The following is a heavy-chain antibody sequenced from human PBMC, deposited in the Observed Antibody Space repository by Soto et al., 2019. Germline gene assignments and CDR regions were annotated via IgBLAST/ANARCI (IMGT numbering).Heavy chain of an antibody. CDR2: TYYRSKWYN. CDR3: ARGRFNAFGI. Sequence: QVQLQQSGPGLVKPSQTLSLTCAISGDSVSSNSVAWNWIRQSASRGLEWLGRTYYRSKWYNDYGVTVKGRITINPDTSKNPFSLQLNSVTPEDTAVYYCARGRFNAFGIWGQGTMVTVSS. V-gene: IGHV6-1*01. CDR1: GDSVSSNSVA. J-gene: IGHJ3*02. D-gene: IGHD3-3*01.